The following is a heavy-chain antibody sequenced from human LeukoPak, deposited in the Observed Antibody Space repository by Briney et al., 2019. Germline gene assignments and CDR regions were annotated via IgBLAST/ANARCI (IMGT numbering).Heavy chain of an antibody. CDR1: GFTFSSYS. V-gene: IGHV3-48*04. CDR2: ISSSSSTI. CDR3: ARGGHRQKEF. J-gene: IGHJ4*02. Sequence: GGSLRLSCAASGFTFSSYSMNWVRQAPGKGLEWVSYISSSSSTIYYADSVKGRFTISRDNAKNSLYLQMSSLRAEDTAVYYCARGGHRQKEFWGQGTLVTVSS. D-gene: IGHD3-10*01.